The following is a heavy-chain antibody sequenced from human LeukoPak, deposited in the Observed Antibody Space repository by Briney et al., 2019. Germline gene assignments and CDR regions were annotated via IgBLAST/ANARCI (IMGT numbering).Heavy chain of an antibody. V-gene: IGHV3-21*01. CDR1: GFTFSSYS. Sequence: GGSLRLSCAASGFTFSSYSMNWVRQAPGKGLEWVSSISSSSSYIYYADSVKGRFTISRDNSKNSLYLQMNSLRAEDTAVYYCTRAPLGYCSGGSCYDLDYWGQGTLVTVSS. D-gene: IGHD2-15*01. CDR2: ISSSSSYI. J-gene: IGHJ4*02. CDR3: TRAPLGYCSGGSCYDLDY.